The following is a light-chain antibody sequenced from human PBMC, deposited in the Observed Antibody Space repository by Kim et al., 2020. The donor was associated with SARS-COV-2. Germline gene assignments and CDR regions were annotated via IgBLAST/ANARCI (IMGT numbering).Light chain of an antibody. CDR2: ENN. CDR1: SGSLARNY. J-gene: IGLJ2*01. Sequence: KTVTISRHRSSGSLARNYVQLFQQRPGSAPTCVISENNQKPSGVPDRFSGSIDSSSNSASLTISGLKTGDEADYYCQSYDTSNHVVFGGGTQLTVL. CDR3: QSYDTSNHVV. V-gene: IGLV6-57*03.